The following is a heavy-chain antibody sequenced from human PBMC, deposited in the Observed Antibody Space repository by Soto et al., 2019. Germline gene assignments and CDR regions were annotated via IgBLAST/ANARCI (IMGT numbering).Heavy chain of an antibody. CDR3: ARAGGYCSSTSCPYYYYYYGMDV. V-gene: IGHV3-7*03. D-gene: IGHD2-2*01. CDR2: IKQDGSEK. J-gene: IGHJ6*02. CDR1: GFTFSGYW. Sequence: GGSLRLSCAASGFTFSGYWMSWVRQAPGKGLEWVANIKQDGSEKYYVDSVKGRFTISRDNAKNSLYLQMNSLRAEDTAVYYCARAGGYCSSTSCPYYYYYYGMDVWGQGTTVTVSS.